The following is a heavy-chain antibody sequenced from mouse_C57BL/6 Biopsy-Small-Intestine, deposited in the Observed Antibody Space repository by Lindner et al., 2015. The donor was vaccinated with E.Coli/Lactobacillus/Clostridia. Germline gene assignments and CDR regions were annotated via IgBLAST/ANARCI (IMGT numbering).Heavy chain of an antibody. CDR3: ARDGKVWPGTLDN. J-gene: IGHJ4*01. V-gene: IGHV1-20*01. Sequence: SVKVSCKASGYSFTVYGLSWVRQAPGQGPEWMGWINADSGDTDFAQKFQGRLTMTTNRFTSTAYMELRSLTSDDTAVYYCARDGKVWPGTLDNWGQGTLVTVSA. CDR1: GYSFTVYG. CDR2: INADSGDT. D-gene: IGHD1-3*01.